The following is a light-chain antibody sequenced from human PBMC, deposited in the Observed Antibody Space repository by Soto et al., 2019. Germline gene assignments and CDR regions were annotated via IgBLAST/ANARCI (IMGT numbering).Light chain of an antibody. CDR1: SSDVGAYNY. Sequence: QPVLTQPASVSGSPGQSITISCTGTSSDVGAYNYVSWYQQHPGKAPKLIIYDVTNRPSGVSIRFSGSKSGNTASLTISGLQAEDEADYYCDSYRTGTPVVFGGGTKLTVL. CDR2: DVT. V-gene: IGLV2-14*01. CDR3: DSYRTGTPVV. J-gene: IGLJ2*01.